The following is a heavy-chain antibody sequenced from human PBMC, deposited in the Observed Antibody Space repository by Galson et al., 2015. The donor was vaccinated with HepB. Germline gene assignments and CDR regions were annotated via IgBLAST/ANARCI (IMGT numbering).Heavy chain of an antibody. D-gene: IGHD2-21*01. V-gene: IGHV3-7*01. CDR3: YAGLYSGR. CDR2: MKQDGGEK. J-gene: IGHJ4*02. Sequence: PLRLYCVDSGFTFHNYWMNWVRHTPGEGLEWVASMKQDGGEKHYLQAVRRRFTISGNAATNSLLLQMNSLRAEDKAVYHCYAGLYSGRWGRGTQVTVSS. CDR1: GFTFHNYW.